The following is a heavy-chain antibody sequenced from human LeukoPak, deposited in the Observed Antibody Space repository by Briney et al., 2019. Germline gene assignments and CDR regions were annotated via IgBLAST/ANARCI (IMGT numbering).Heavy chain of an antibody. CDR3: ARIDY. CDR2: ISHDGNDK. J-gene: IGHJ4*02. D-gene: IGHD3-22*01. Sequence: GGSLRLSCAASGFTFSTYTMYWVRQAPGKRLEWVAVISHDGNDKYYADSVKGRFTISRDNSKNTLFLQMNSLSDDDTAVYSCARIDYWGQGTLVTVSS. CDR1: GFTFSTYT. V-gene: IGHV3-30*04.